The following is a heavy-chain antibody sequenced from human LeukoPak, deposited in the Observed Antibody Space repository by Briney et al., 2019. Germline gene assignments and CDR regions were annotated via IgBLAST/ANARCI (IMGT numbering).Heavy chain of an antibody. CDR3: ARSAPYYDIDY. J-gene: IGHJ4*02. D-gene: IGHD3-22*01. Sequence: VASVKVSCKVSGYTLTELSMHWVRQAPGKGLEWMGGFDPEDGETIYAQKFQGRVTMTTDTSTSTAYMELRSLRSDDTAVYYCARSAPYYDIDYWGQGTLVTVSS. CDR1: GYTLTELS. V-gene: IGHV1-24*01. CDR2: FDPEDGET.